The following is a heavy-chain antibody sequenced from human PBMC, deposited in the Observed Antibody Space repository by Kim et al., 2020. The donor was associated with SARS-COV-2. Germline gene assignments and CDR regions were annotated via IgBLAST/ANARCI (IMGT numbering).Heavy chain of an antibody. CDR3: ASQPEYCSSTSCYLWGGG. J-gene: IGHJ6*04. V-gene: IGHV3-48*03. D-gene: IGHD2-2*01. Sequence: GGSLRLSCAASGFTFSSYEMNWVRQAPGKGLEWVSYISSSGSTIYYADSVKGRFTISRDNAKNSLYLQMNSLRAEDTAVYYCASQPEYCSSTSCYLWGGGWGKGTTVTVSS. CDR1: GFTFSSYE. CDR2: ISSSGSTI.